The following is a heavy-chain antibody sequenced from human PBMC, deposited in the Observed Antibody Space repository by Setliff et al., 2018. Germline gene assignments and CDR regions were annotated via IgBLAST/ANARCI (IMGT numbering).Heavy chain of an antibody. J-gene: IGHJ4*02. V-gene: IGHV1-18*01. CDR1: GYTFRNYA. D-gene: IGHD5-18*01. CDR3: ARAPSVELVTIRTNSWFTY. CDR2: ISAYNGDT. Sequence: GASVKVSCKASGYTFRNYAFAWVRQAPGQGPEWVGWISAYNGDTNYAQKFQGRVTLTTDTSTSTAYMELRSLTSDDSAFYYCARAPSVELVTIRTNSWFTYWGQGTLVTVSS.